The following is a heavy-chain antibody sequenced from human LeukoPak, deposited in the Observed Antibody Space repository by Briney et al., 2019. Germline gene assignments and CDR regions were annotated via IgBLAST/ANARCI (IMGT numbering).Heavy chain of an antibody. CDR1: GGSFSGYY. CDR2: INHSGST. CDR3: ARGRLGIMD. Sequence: SETLSLTCAVCGGSFSGYYWSWIRQPPGKGLEWIGEINHSGSTNYNPSLKSRVTISVDTSKNQFSLKLSSVTAADTAVYYCARGRLGIMDWGQGTLVTVSS. V-gene: IGHV4-34*01. J-gene: IGHJ4*02. D-gene: IGHD6-19*01.